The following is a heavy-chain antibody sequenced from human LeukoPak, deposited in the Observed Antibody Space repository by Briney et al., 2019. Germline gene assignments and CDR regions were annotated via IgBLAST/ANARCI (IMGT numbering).Heavy chain of an antibody. J-gene: IGHJ4*02. CDR3: ARGVYIAAAQYGY. Sequence: SETLSLTCTVSGGSISSYYRSWIRQPPGKGLEWIGYIYYSGTTNYNPSLKSRVTISVDTSKNQFSLKLSSVIAADTAVYYCARGVYIAAAQYGYWGQGTLVTVSS. CDR1: GGSISSYY. V-gene: IGHV4-59*01. D-gene: IGHD6-13*01. CDR2: IYYSGTT.